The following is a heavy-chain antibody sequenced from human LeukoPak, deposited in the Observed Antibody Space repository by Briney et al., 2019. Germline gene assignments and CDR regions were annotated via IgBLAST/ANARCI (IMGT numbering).Heavy chain of an antibody. CDR1: GGTFSSYA. D-gene: IGHD6-19*01. CDR3: ARGPGIAVAGTQVYIRFDP. V-gene: IGHV1-69*13. Sequence: SVKVSCKASGGTFSSYAISWVRQAPGQGLEWMGGIIPIFGTANYAQKFQGRVTITADESTSTAYMELSSLRSEGTAVYYCARGPGIAVAGTQVYIRFDPWGQGTLVTVFS. J-gene: IGHJ5*02. CDR2: IIPIFGTA.